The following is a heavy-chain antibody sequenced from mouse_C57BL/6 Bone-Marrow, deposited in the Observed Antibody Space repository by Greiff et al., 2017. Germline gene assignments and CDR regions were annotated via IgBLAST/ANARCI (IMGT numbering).Heavy chain of an antibody. CDR2: IYPRSGNT. V-gene: IGHV1-81*01. D-gene: IGHD1-1*01. CDR1: GYTFTSYG. J-gene: IGHJ1*03. Sequence: QVQLKQSGAELARPGASVKLSCKASGYTFTSYGISWVKQRTGQGLEWIGEIYPRSGNTYYNEKFKGKATLTADKSSSTAYMELRSLTSEDSAVYFCARPLYGSSDWDFDVWGTGTTVTVSS. CDR3: ARPLYGSSDWDFDV.